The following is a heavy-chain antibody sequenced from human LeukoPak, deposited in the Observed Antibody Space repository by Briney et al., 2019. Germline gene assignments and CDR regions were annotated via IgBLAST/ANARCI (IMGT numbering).Heavy chain of an antibody. CDR3: AKGVLTTAGDY. CDR2: IISSGSNT. J-gene: IGHJ4*02. D-gene: IGHD3-16*01. CDR1: GFTFSSYA. Sequence: GGSLRLSCAASGFTFSSYAMTWVGQAPGKGLECVSSIISSGSNTYYADSVKGRFTISRDNSKSTLYLQMNSLRAADTAVYYCAKGVLTTAGDYWGQGTLVTVSS. V-gene: IGHV3-23*01.